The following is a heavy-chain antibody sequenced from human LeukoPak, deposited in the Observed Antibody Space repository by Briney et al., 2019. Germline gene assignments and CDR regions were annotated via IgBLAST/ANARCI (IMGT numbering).Heavy chain of an antibody. J-gene: IGHJ6*02. CDR1: GFTFSSHA. V-gene: IGHV3-23*01. D-gene: IGHD3-22*01. CDR3: AKAESVDYYDSSGPYYGMDV. Sequence: GGSLRLSCAASGFTFSSHAMSLVRQAPGKGLEWGSAISGSGGSTYYADSVKGRFTISRDNSKNTLYLQMNSLRAEDTAVYYCAKAESVDYYDSSGPYYGMDVWGQGTTVTVSS. CDR2: ISGSGGST.